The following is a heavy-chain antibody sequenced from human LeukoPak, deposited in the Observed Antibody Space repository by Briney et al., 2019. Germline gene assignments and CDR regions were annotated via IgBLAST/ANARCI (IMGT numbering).Heavy chain of an antibody. J-gene: IGHJ4*02. Sequence: GASVKVSCKASGYTFTDYYIHWVRQAPGLGHEWMGIINPRRGSTRYAQKFQDRVVVTRDTSTSTVYMELSSLRSDDTAVYYCTREGAAEAKNFDYWGQGTLVTVSS. CDR2: INPRRGST. V-gene: IGHV1-46*01. CDR3: TREGAAEAKNFDY. D-gene: IGHD6-13*01. CDR1: GYTFTDYY.